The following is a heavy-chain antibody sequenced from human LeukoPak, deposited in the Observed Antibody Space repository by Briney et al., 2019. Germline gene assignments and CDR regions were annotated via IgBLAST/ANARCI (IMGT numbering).Heavy chain of an antibody. CDR3: ARDRRDYSNYGFGY. CDR2: ISSSSSYI. Sequence: PGGSLRLSCAASGFTFSSYSMNWVRQAPGKGLEGVSSISSSSSYIYYADSVMGRFTTSRDNAKNSLYLQMNSLRAEDTAVYYCARDRRDYSNYGFGYWGQGTLVTVSS. CDR1: GFTFSSYS. D-gene: IGHD4-11*01. V-gene: IGHV3-21*01. J-gene: IGHJ4*02.